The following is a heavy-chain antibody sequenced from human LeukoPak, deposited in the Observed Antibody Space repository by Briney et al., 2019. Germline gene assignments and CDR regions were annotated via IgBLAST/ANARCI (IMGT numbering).Heavy chain of an antibody. Sequence: SETLSLTCTVSGGSISNYYWSWIRQPPGKGLEWIGSIYDSGSTYYNPSLKSRVTISVDTSKNQFSLKLNSVTAADTAVYYCARHYGPWGQGTLVTVSS. CDR2: IYDSGST. V-gene: IGHV4-39*01. CDR1: GGSISNYY. CDR3: ARHYGP. D-gene: IGHD3-10*01. J-gene: IGHJ5*02.